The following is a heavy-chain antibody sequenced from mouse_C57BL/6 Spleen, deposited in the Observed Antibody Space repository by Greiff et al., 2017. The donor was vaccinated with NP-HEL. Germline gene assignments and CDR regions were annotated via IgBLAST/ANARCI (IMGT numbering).Heavy chain of an antibody. CDR1: GYTFTSYW. D-gene: IGHD2-4*01. V-gene: IGHV1-50*01. CDR3: ARSGLRRGDY. Sequence: QVQLKQPGAELVKPGASVKLSCKASGYTFTSYWMQWVKQRPGQGLEWIGEIDPSDSYTNYNQKFKGKATLTVDTSSSTAYMQLSSLTSEDSAVYYCARSGLRRGDYWGQGTTLTVSS. CDR2: IDPSDSYT. J-gene: IGHJ2*01.